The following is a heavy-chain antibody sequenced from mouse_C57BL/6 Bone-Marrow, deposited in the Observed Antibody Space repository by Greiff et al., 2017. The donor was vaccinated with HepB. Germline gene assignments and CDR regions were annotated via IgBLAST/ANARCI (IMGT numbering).Heavy chain of an antibody. CDR1: GYTFTSYG. Sequence: VQGVESGAELARPGASVKLSCKASGYTFTSYGISWVKQRTGQGLGWIGEIYPRRGNTYYNEKFKGKATLTADKSSSTAYMELRSLTSEDSAVYFCARRGTGTGYYFDYWGQGTTLTVSS. CDR2: IYPRRGNT. J-gene: IGHJ2*01. V-gene: IGHV1-81*01. CDR3: ARRGTGTGYYFDY. D-gene: IGHD4-1*01.